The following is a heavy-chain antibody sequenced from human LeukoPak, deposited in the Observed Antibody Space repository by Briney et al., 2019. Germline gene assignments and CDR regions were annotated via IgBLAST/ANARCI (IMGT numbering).Heavy chain of an antibody. J-gene: IGHJ5*02. Sequence: ISXXGGSTYYAESVKGRFTISRDNSKNTLYLQLNSLRAEDTAIYYCAKASDSAAAGARDWFDPWGQGTLVTVSS. V-gene: IGHV3-23*01. CDR3: AKASDSAAAGARDWFDP. CDR2: ISXXGGST. D-gene: IGHD6-13*01.